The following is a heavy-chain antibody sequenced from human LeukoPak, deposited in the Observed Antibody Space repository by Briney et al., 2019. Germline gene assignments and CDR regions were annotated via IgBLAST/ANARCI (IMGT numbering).Heavy chain of an antibody. V-gene: IGHV4-4*07. D-gene: IGHD6-6*01. J-gene: IGHJ5*02. CDR1: GGSISSYF. CDR2: IYTSGST. Sequence: PSETLSLTCTVSGGSISSYFWTWIRQPAGKGLEWIGHIYTSGSTNFNPPLKSRVTMSVDTSKNQFSLKLTSVTAADTAVYYCARLVPPGWFDPWGQGTLVTVSS. CDR3: ARLVPPGWFDP.